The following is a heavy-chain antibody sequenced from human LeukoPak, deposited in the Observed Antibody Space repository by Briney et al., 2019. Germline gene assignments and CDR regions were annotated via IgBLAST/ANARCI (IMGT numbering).Heavy chain of an antibody. Sequence: ASLKVSSKASVYTFSSYNINCVRHTPRQRLEWVGWITPKSGNTDYAQKFHGRVTMTRNTPLRTAPIELGSRRPEDTAVYYCASRAPYDSSGYYYYYYMDVWGKGTTVTVSS. CDR1: VYTFSSYN. J-gene: IGHJ6*03. CDR2: ITPKSGNT. D-gene: IGHD3-22*01. CDR3: ASRAPYDSSGYYYYYYMDV. V-gene: IGHV1-8*01.